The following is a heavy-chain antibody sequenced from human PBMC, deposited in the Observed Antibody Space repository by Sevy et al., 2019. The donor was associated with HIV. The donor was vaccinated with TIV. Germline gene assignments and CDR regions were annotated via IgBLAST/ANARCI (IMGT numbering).Heavy chain of an antibody. CDR2: ISYDGRNK. D-gene: IGHD4-17*01. CDR3: ASGKDDYGDYLDY. J-gene: IGHJ4*02. V-gene: IGHV3-30*04. Sequence: GGSLRLSCAASGFIFSRYAMHWVRQAPGKGLEWVAVISYDGRNKYYADSVKGRFTISRDNSKNTLYVQMDSLRAEDTAVYYCASGKDDYGDYLDYWGQGTLVTVSS. CDR1: GFIFSRYA.